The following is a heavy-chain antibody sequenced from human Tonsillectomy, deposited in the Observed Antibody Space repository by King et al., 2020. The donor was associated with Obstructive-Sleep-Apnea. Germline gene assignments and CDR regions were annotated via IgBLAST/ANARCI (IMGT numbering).Heavy chain of an antibody. D-gene: IGHD3-22*01. CDR1: GFTFSNAW. J-gene: IGHJ3*02. CDR3: STDTPQYYDSSGYDAFDI. V-gene: IGHV3-15*01. CDR2: IKSKTDGGAT. Sequence: VQLVESGGGLVKPGGSLRLSCAASGFTFSNAWMSWVRQAPGKWLEWVCRIKSKTDGGATDYAAPVKGRFTISRDASKNTLHLQMNSLKTEDTAVYYCSTDTPQYYDSSGYDAFDIWGQGTMVTVSS.